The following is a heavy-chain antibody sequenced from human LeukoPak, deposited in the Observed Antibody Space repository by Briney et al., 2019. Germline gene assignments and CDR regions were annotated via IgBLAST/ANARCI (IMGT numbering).Heavy chain of an antibody. V-gene: IGHV4-39*01. CDR2: IYYSGST. J-gene: IGHJ4*02. Sequence: SETLSLTCTVSGGSISSSSYYWGWIRQPPWTGLEWIGSIYYSGSTYYNPSLKSRVTISVDTSKNQFSLKLSSVTAADTAVYYCARRNVVVVALFDYWGQGTLVTVSS. CDR3: ARRNVVVVALFDY. D-gene: IGHD2-15*01. CDR1: GGSISSSSYY.